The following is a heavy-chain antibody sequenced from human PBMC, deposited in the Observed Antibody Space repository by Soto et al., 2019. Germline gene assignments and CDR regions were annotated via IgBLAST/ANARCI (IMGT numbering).Heavy chain of an antibody. CDR2: VYYNGNT. D-gene: IGHD1-26*01. CDR3: ARLSGSYNDRYFDN. Sequence: PSETLSLTCTVSGDSISSGAYYQWVWIRQPPGKGLEWIGNVYYNGNTYYNASLKSRLTISVDTSNNQFSLKVKSVTAADTAVYFCARLSGSYNDRYFDNWGQGTLVTVSS. J-gene: IGHJ4*02. CDR1: GDSISSGAYY. V-gene: IGHV4-39*01.